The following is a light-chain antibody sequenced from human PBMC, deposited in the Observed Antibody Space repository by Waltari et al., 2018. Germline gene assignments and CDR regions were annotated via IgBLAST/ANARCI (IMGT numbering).Light chain of an antibody. CDR3: LQYNGEPRT. CDR2: KAS. V-gene: IGKV1-5*03. CDR1: QNINTW. Sequence: DIQMPRSPSTLPATVGDRVTITCRASQNINTWLAWHQQKPGRAPKLLIYKASSLESGVPSRFSGSGSGTEFTLTISSLQPDDFATYYCLQYNGEPRTFGQGTKVEVK. J-gene: IGKJ1*01.